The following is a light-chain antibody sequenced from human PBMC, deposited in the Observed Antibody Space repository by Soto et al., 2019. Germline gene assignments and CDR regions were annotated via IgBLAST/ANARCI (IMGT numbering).Light chain of an antibody. CDR1: SSDVGGYTF. J-gene: IGLJ3*02. CDR3: CSYAGSMTWV. Sequence: QSALTQPASVSGSPGQSITISGTGSSSDVGGYTFVSWYQHHPGKAPKVMIYEASKRPSGVSHRFSGSKSGNTASLTISGLQAEDEGEYYCCSYAGSMTWVFGGGTKLTVL. CDR2: EAS. V-gene: IGLV2-23*01.